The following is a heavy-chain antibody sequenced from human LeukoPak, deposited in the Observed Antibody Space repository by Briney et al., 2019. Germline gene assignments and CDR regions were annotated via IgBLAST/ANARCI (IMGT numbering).Heavy chain of an antibody. Sequence: SETLSLTCTVSGGSVSSGGYYWSWIRQHPGKGLEWIGYIYYSGSTYYNPSLKSRVTISVDTSKNQFSLKLSSVTAADTAVYYRARTHRDGYNYLDYWGQGTLVTVSS. J-gene: IGHJ4*02. CDR1: GGSVSSGGYY. CDR2: IYYSGST. V-gene: IGHV4-31*03. CDR3: ARTHRDGYNYLDY. D-gene: IGHD5-24*01.